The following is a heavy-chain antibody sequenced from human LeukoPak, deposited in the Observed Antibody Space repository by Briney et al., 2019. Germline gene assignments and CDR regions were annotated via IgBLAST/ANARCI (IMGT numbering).Heavy chain of an antibody. Sequence: SETLSLTCAVSGGSISSGSYSWRWIRQPPGKGLEWIGYIYPRGSTYYNPSLKSRVILSLDKSANQFSLNLSSVTAADTAVYYCARGSSGSPRYDAFDIWGQGTMVTISS. J-gene: IGHJ3*02. CDR3: ARGSSGSPRYDAFDI. D-gene: IGHD1-26*01. CDR2: IYPRGST. CDR1: GGSISSGSYS. V-gene: IGHV4-30-2*01.